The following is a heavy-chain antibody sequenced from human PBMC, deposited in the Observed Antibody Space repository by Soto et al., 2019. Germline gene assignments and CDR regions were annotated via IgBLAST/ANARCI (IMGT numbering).Heavy chain of an antibody. CDR3: ARDVTTGSSSLYLDAFDI. V-gene: IGHV3-7*05. CDR1: GFTLSAYW. D-gene: IGHD6-13*01. Sequence: EVQLEESGGDLVQPGGSLRLSCAASGFTLSAYWMPWVRQAPGKGLEWVANINRDGSKKSYLDSVRGRFTISRDNVGNSLYLQMDSLRADDTALYSCARDVTTGSSSLYLDAFDIWGQGTRVTVSS. CDR2: INRDGSKK. J-gene: IGHJ3*02.